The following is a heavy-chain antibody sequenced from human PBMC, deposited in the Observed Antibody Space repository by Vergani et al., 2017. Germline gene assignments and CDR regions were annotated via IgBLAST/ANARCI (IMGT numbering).Heavy chain of an antibody. CDR3: ARSAAIAARLCYFDY. Sequence: QLQLQESGPGLVKPSETLSLTCTVSGGSISSSSYYWGWIRQPPGKGLEWIGSIYYSGSTYYNPSLKSRVTISVDTSKNQFSLKLSSVTAADTAVYYCARSAAIAARLCYFDYWGQGTLVTVSS. V-gene: IGHV4-39*07. J-gene: IGHJ4*02. CDR1: GGSISSSSYY. CDR2: IYYSGST. D-gene: IGHD6-6*01.